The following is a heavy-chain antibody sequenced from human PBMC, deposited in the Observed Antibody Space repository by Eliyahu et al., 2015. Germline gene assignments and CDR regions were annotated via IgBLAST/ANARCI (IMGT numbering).Heavy chain of an antibody. J-gene: IGHJ4*02. CDR2: MNPNSGNT. V-gene: IGHV1-8*01. CDR1: GYTFTSYD. CDR3: ARGQQLRWKGPDFDY. Sequence: QVQLVQSGPEVKKPGASVKVXCXASGYTFTSYDINWVRPATGQGLEWMGWMNPNSGNTGYAQKFQGRVTMTRNTSISTAYMELSSLRSEDTAVYYCARGQQLRWKGPDFDYWGQGTLVTVSS. D-gene: IGHD4-23*01.